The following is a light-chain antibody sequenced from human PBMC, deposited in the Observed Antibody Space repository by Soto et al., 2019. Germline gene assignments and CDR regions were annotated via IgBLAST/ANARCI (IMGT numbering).Light chain of an antibody. J-gene: IGKJ1*01. Sequence: DIQMTQSPSTLSASLGDRVTITCRASQSINIWLAWFQQKPGKAPKLLISDVSSLESGVPSRFSGSGFGTEFTPPISSLQPDDVATSYCQQYNSYWTFGQGTRVEIK. CDR1: QSINIW. CDR3: QQYNSYWT. V-gene: IGKV1-5*01. CDR2: DVS.